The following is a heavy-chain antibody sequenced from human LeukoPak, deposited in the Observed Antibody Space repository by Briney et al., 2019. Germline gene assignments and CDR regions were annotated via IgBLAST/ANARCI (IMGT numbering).Heavy chain of an antibody. CDR3: ARMPQAAAIDY. D-gene: IGHD6-13*01. CDR1: GYDFSSYG. V-gene: IGHV5-51*01. J-gene: IGHJ4*02. Sequence: GESLKISCKTTGYDFSSYGIGWVRQRPGKGLEWMGGFSLEDSDPSYSPSFRGQVVISADKSISTAYLQWSSLKASDTAMYYCARMPQAAAIDYWGQGTLVTVSS. CDR2: FSLEDSDP.